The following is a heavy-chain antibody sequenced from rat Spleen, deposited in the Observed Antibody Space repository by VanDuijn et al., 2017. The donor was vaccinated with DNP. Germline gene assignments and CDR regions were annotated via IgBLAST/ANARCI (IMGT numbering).Heavy chain of an antibody. CDR3: ARWSDYFDY. CDR2: INYSGGT. V-gene: IGHV3-1*01. J-gene: IGHJ2*01. CDR1: GSSITADY. Sequence: EVHLQESGPGLMKPSQSLSLTCSVTGSSITADYWGWIRKFPGNKMEWVGHINYSGGTSYNPSLQSRISITRDTSKNQFFLHLNSVTTEDTATYYCARWSDYFDYWGQGVMVTVSS.